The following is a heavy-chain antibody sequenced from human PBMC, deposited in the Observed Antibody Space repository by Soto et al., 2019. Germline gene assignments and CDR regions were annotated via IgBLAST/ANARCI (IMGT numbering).Heavy chain of an antibody. D-gene: IGHD4-17*01. V-gene: IGHV4-30-4*01. CDR3: ARAAPLGDFDY. CDR2: VYYSGST. J-gene: IGHJ4*02. CDR1: GGSINSGDYY. Sequence: SETLSLTCTVSGGSINSGDYYWSWIRQPPGKGLEWIGYVYYSGSTSYNPSLKSRVIMSLDTSKNEFSLRLSSVTAADTAVYYCARAAPLGDFDYWGQGILVTVSS.